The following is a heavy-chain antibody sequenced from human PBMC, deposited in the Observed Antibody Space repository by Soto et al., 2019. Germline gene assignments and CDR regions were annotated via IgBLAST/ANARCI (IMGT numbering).Heavy chain of an antibody. D-gene: IGHD2-2*01. V-gene: IGHV1-69*01. J-gene: IGHJ6*02. Sequence: QVQLVQSGAEVQKPGSSVKVSCKASGGTFSSYAISWVRQAPGQGLEWMGGIIPISGTANYAQKFQGRVTITKDESTSTAYMELSSRRSEDTAVYYCARSQGSSTSLEIYYYYYYGMDVWGQGTTVTVSS. CDR1: GGTFSSYA. CDR2: IIPISGTA. CDR3: ARSQGSSTSLEIYYYYYYGMDV.